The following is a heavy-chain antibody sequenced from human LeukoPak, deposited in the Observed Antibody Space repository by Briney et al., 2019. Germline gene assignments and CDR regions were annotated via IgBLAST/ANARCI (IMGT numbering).Heavy chain of an antibody. CDR3: AKAPISTTVTPRPYWFDP. D-gene: IGHD4-17*01. V-gene: IGHV3-74*01. J-gene: IGHJ5*02. Sequence: GGSLRLSRAASGFTFSSYWMHWVRQAPGKGLVWVSRINSDESGTTYADSVKGRFTISRDNSKNTLYLQMNSLRAEDTAVYYCAKAPISTTVTPRPYWFDPWGQGTLVTVSS. CDR1: GFTFSSYW. CDR2: INSDESGT.